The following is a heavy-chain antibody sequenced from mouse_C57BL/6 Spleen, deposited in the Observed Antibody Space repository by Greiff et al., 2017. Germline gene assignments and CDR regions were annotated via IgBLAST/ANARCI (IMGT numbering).Heavy chain of an antibody. D-gene: IGHD3-3*01. V-gene: IGHV5-6*01. Sequence: EVKLMESGGDLVKPGGSLKLSCAASGFTFSSYGMSWVRQTPDKRLEWVATISSGGSYTYYPDSVKGRFTISRDNAKNTLYLQMSRLKSEDTAMYYCARRRDGDFDYWGQGTTLTVSS. CDR3: ARRRDGDFDY. J-gene: IGHJ2*01. CDR2: ISSGGSYT. CDR1: GFTFSSYG.